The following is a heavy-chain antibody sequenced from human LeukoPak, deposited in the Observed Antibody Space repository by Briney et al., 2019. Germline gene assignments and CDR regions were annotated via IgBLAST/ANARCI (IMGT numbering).Heavy chain of an antibody. J-gene: IGHJ4*02. Sequence: ASVKVSCKASGYTFSNSGLSWVRQAPGQGLEWMGWISVYNGNTNYEEKFQGRVTMTTDTSTSTAYMEMRSLRSDDTVVYYCARLKLGSSVLDYWGQGTLVTVSS. V-gene: IGHV1-18*01. CDR3: ARLKLGSSVLDY. CDR2: ISVYNGNT. CDR1: GYTFSNSG. D-gene: IGHD2-2*01.